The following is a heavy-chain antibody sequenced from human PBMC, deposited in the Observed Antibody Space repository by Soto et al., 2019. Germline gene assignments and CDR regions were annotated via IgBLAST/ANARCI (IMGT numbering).Heavy chain of an antibody. CDR1: GYTFINNA. CDR3: ARDSSSGTFDN. J-gene: IGHJ4*02. D-gene: IGHD3-22*01. V-gene: IGHV1-18*04. CDR2: ISTENGNT. Sequence: QVQLVQSGAEVKKPGASVKVSCKASGYTFINNAITWVRQAPGQGLEWMGWISTENGNTNYAQNLQGRVILTRDRSTNTAYMELRSLRPEDTATYYCARDSSSGTFDNWGQGVLVTVSS.